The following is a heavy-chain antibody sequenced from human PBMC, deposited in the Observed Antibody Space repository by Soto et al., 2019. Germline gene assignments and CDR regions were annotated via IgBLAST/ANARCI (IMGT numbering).Heavy chain of an antibody. CDR1: GYTFTKYG. J-gene: IGHJ4*02. CDR2: INPSGGST. CDR3: ALLWFGELTYYFDY. Sequence: ASVKVSCKASGYTFTKYGISWVRQAPGQGIEWMGIINPSGGSTSYAQKFQGRVTMTRDTSTSTVYMELSSLRSEDTAVYYCALLWFGELTYYFDYWGQGTLVTVSS. D-gene: IGHD3-10*01. V-gene: IGHV1-46*03.